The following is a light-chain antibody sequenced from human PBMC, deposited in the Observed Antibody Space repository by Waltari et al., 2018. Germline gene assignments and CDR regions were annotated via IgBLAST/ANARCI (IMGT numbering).Light chain of an antibody. CDR1: QSVSSN. CDR3: QQYNNWPYT. Sequence: ERVMTQSPATLSVSPGERATVSCRASQSVSSNLARFRQKPGQAPRLLIYDASTRAPAIPARFSGSGSGTEFTLTISSLQSEDFAVYYCQQYNNWPYTFGQGTKLEI. CDR2: DAS. V-gene: IGKV3-15*01. J-gene: IGKJ2*01.